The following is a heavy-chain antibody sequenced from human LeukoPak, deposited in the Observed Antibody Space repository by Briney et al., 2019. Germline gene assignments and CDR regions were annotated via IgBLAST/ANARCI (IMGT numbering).Heavy chain of an antibody. D-gene: IGHD1-1*01. CDR3: AREGKLDLDY. V-gene: IGHV1-46*01. CDR2: INPSGGST. J-gene: IGHJ4*02. Sequence: ASVKVSCKASGYTFTIYYMRWVRHAPGQGREWMGIINPSGGSTSYAQKFQGRVTMTRDTSTSTVSKELRSLRSDDTAVYYCAREGKLDLDYWGQGTLVTVSS. CDR1: GYTFTIYY.